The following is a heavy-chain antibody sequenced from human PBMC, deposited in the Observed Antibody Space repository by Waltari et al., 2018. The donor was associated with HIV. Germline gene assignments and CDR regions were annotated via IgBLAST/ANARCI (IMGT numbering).Heavy chain of an antibody. D-gene: IGHD6-19*01. CDR1: GFSLSTSGVG. CDR3: AHSFNDSSGFPY. V-gene: IGHV2-5*02. CDR2: IYWDDDK. Sequence: QITLKESGPTLVKPTQTLTLTCTFSGFSLSTSGVGVGWIRQPPGKALEWLALIYWDDDKRYSPSRKIRLTITKDTSKNQVVLTMTGMDPVDTATDYCAHSFNDSSGFPYWGQGTLVTVSS. J-gene: IGHJ4*02.